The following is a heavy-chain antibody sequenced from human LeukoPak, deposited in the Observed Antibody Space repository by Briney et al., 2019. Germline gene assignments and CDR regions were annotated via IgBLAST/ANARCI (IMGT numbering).Heavy chain of an antibody. CDR3: AKDLNSGTYRFFQH. J-gene: IGHJ1*01. Sequence: GRSLRLSCAASGFTFDDYAVHWVRQAAGKGLEWLSCISWDGGIIQYADAVKGRFTTSRDNAKNSLYIQMNSLRAEDTAWYYCAKDLNSGTYRFFQHWGQGTLVTVSS. D-gene: IGHD1-26*01. CDR2: ISWDGGII. V-gene: IGHV3-9*01. CDR1: GFTFDDYA.